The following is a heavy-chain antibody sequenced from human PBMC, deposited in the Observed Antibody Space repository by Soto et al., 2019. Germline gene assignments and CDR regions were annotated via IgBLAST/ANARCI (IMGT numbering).Heavy chain of an antibody. D-gene: IGHD3-22*01. CDR2: INAGNGNT. CDR1: GYTFTSYA. V-gene: IGHV1-3*01. CDR3: ARDPSYDTSDWYFDL. J-gene: IGHJ2*01. Sequence: ASVKVSCKASGYTFTSYAMHWVRQAPGQRLEWMGWINAGNGNTKYSQKFQGRVTITRDTSASTAYMELSSLRSEDTAVYYCARDPSYDTSDWYFDLWGRGTLVTVSS.